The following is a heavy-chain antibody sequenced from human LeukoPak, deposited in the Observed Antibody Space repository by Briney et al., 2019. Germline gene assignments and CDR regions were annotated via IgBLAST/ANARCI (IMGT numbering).Heavy chain of an antibody. Sequence: GASVKVSCKASGYTFTDYYMHWVRQATGQGLEWMGWMNPNSGNTGYAQKFQGRVTMTRNTSISTAYMELSSLRSEDTAVYYCARSGDFYDYGDFGWGQGTLVTVSS. J-gene: IGHJ4*02. D-gene: IGHD4-17*01. CDR2: MNPNSGNT. CDR3: ARSGDFYDYGDFG. V-gene: IGHV1-8*02. CDR1: GYTFTDYY.